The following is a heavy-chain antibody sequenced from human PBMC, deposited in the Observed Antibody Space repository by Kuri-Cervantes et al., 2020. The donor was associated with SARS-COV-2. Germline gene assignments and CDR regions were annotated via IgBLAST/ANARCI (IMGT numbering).Heavy chain of an antibody. D-gene: IGHD1-26*01. J-gene: IGHJ4*02. V-gene: IGHV3-7*01. CDR1: GFTFSDYY. Sequence: GESLKISCAASGFTFSDYYMSWIRQAPGKGLEWVANIKQDGSEKYYVDSVEGRFTISRDNAKNSLYLQMNSLRAEDTAVYYCARDRRVGWADYWGQGTLVTVSS. CDR2: IKQDGSEK. CDR3: ARDRRVGWADY.